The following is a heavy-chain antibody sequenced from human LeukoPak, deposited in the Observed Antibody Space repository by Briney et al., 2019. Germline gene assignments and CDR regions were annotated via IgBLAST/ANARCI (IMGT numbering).Heavy chain of an antibody. V-gene: IGHV3-23*01. D-gene: IGHD4-17*01. J-gene: IGHJ4*02. CDR3: AKSYGDYTLFDY. CDR1: GFTFSSYW. Sequence: LGGSLRLSCAASGFTFSSYWMSWVRQAPGKGLEWVSVISGSGGSTYYADSVKGRFSISRDNSKNTLYLQMNSLRAEDTAVYYCAKSYGDYTLFDYWGQGTLVAVSS. CDR2: ISGSGGST.